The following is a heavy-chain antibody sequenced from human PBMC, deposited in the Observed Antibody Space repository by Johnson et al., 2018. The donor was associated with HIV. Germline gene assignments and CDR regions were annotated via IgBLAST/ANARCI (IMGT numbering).Heavy chain of an antibody. D-gene: IGHD3-16*01. J-gene: IGHJ3*02. CDR1: GFTFSSYW. CDR3: ARGRNNTGDGGAFDI. Sequence: VQLVESGGGVVQPGRSLRLSCAASGFTFSSYWMSWVRQAPGKGLEWVANIKQDGSEKFYVDSVKGRFTISRENARYSLYLQMNSLRAEDTALYYCARGRNNTGDGGAFDIWGQGTMVTVSS. V-gene: IGHV3-7*01. CDR2: IKQDGSEK.